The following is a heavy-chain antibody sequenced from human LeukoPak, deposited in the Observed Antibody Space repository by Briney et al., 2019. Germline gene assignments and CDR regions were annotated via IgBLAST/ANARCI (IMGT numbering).Heavy chain of an antibody. D-gene: IGHD4-23*01. CDR2: IYLSGGT. CDR3: ARGMYDYGGNSEAFDI. V-gene: IGHV4-30-2*01. CDR1: GGSISSGVYY. J-gene: IGHJ3*02. Sequence: SQTLSLTCSVSGGSISSGVYYWSWIRQPPGKGLEWIGYIYLSGGTYYSPSLKSRVTISVDRSKTQFSLRLSSVTAADTAMYYCARGMYDYGGNSEAFDIWGQGTMVTVSS.